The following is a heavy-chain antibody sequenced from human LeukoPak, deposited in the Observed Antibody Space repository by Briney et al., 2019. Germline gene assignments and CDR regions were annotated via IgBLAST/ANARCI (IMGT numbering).Heavy chain of an antibody. D-gene: IGHD1-26*01. Sequence: SQTLSLTCAVSGGSIGSGGYSWSWIRQPPVKGLEWIGYIYHSGSTYYNPSLKSRVTTSVDRSKNQFSLKLSSVTAADTAVYYCARLIRATNGMDVWGQGTTVTVSS. V-gene: IGHV4-30-2*01. CDR2: IYHSGST. CDR1: GGSIGSGGYS. J-gene: IGHJ6*02. CDR3: ARLIRATNGMDV.